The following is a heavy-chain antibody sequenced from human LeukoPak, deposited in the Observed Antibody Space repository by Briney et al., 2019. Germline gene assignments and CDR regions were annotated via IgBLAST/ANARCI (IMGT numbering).Heavy chain of an antibody. D-gene: IGHD5-24*01. CDR3: ARVGSRHGYNWGDY. CDR1: GYSLTSYW. Sequence: GESLKISCKGSGYSLTSYWIGWVRQIPGKGLEWMGIIYPGDSDTRYSPSFQGQVTISVDKSINTAYLQWSRLKASDTAMYYCARVGSRHGYNWGDYWGLGTLVTVSS. J-gene: IGHJ4*02. V-gene: IGHV5-51*01. CDR2: IYPGDSDT.